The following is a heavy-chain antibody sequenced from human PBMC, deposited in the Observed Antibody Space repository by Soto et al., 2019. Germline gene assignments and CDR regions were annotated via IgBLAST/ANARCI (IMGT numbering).Heavy chain of an antibody. CDR1: GFTFSSYA. CDR2: ISYDGSNK. D-gene: IGHD3-3*01. Sequence: GGSLRLSCAASGFTFSSYAMHWVRQAPGKGLEWVAVISYDGSNKYYADSVKDRFTISRDNSKNTLYLQMNSLRAEDTAVYYCARDYARYDFWSGYPQLYYYYYGMDVWGQGTTVTVSS. J-gene: IGHJ6*02. V-gene: IGHV3-30-3*01. CDR3: ARDYARYDFWSGYPQLYYYYYGMDV.